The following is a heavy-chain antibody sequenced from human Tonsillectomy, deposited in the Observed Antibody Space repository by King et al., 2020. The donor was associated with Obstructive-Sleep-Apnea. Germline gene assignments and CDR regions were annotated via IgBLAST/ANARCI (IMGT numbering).Heavy chain of an antibody. V-gene: IGHV3-9*01. CDR3: AKALRRLTMIRGVIIGSAFDI. CDR2: ISWNSGRI. Sequence: VQLVESGGGLVQPGRSLRLSCAASGFTFDDYAMHWVRQAPGKGLEWVSGISWNSGRIGYADSVKGRFTISRDNVKNSLYLQMNSLRPEDTALYFCAKALRRLTMIRGVIIGSAFDIWGQGTMVTVSS. D-gene: IGHD3-10*01. CDR1: GFTFDDYA. J-gene: IGHJ3*02.